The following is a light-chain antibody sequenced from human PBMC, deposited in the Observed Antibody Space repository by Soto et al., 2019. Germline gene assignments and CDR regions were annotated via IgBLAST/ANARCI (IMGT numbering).Light chain of an antibody. J-gene: IGKJ4*01. V-gene: IGKV2-28*01. CDR1: QSLRYTNGNHH. Sequence: EIVMTQSPLSLAVPPGEPASISCKSSQSLRYTNGNHHLDWYLQKPGQSPQLLIYLTSNRASGVPDRFSGSGSGTDFTLRISRVEAEDVGIYCLQTLEIPLTFGGGTKVEL. CDR2: LTS. CDR3: LQTLEIPLT.